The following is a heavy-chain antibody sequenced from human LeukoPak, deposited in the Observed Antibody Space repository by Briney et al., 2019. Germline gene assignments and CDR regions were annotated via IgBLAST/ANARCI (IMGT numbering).Heavy chain of an antibody. Sequence: PGGSLRLSCATSGFTFSNYGMHWVRQAPGKGLEWVAVIWHDGSNKYYADSVKGRFTVSRANSKNTMYLQMNSWRAEATAVYYCANNLDYWGQGTLVTVSS. CDR2: IWHDGSNK. J-gene: IGHJ4*02. CDR3: ANNLDY. CDR1: GFTFSNYG. V-gene: IGHV3-33*03.